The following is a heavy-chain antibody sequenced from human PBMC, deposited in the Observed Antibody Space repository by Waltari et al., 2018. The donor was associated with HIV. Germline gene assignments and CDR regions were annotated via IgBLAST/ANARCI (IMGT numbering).Heavy chain of an antibody. CDR1: GFNFSAHW. J-gene: IGHJ4*02. CDR2: IRQDGGDE. V-gene: IGHV3-7*01. Sequence: EVQLVESGGSLVPPGGSLILRCETSGFNFSAHWMSWVRQAPGKGPEWVAKIRQDGGDENYGKAVRGRFTISRDNTKSSLFLQMNSLRVEDTAVYFCTRGGTTSYPFWGQGTLVTVSS. CDR3: TRGGTTSYPF. D-gene: IGHD3-16*01.